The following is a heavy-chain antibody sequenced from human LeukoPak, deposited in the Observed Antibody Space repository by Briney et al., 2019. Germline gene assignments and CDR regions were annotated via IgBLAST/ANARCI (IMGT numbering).Heavy chain of an antibody. Sequence: SGTLSLTCAVSGGSISSYYWSWVWQPPGKGLEWVGHIYYIGVTNYNPSLKSRVTISVDTSKNQFSLKLSSVTAADTAVYYCARQSERWLQKSRPVDVFDIWGQGTMVTVSS. CDR2: IYYIGVT. V-gene: IGHV4-59*08. D-gene: IGHD5-24*01. CDR1: GGSISSYY. J-gene: IGHJ3*02. CDR3: ARQSERWLQKSRPVDVFDI.